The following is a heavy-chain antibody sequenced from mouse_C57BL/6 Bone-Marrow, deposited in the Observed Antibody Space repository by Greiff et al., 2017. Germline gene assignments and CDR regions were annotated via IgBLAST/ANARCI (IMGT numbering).Heavy chain of an antibody. CDR2: IRSKSNNYAT. CDR3: VRHDGSSYSWFAY. J-gene: IGHJ3*01. D-gene: IGHD1-1*01. CDR1: GFSFNTYA. Sequence: EVNLVESGGGLVQPRGSLKLSCAASGFSFNTYAMNWVRQAPGKGLEWVARIRSKSNNYATYYADSVKGRFTISRDDSESMLYLQMNNLKTEDTAMYYCVRHDGSSYSWFAYWGQGTLVTVSA. V-gene: IGHV10-1*01.